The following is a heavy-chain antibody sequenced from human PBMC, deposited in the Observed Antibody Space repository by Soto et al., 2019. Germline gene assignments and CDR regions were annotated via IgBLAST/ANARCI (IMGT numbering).Heavy chain of an antibody. J-gene: IGHJ4*02. CDR3: AKGSPSFPSSSGAGPGLFNH. Sequence: EVQLLESGGGLVQPGGSLRLSCAASGFTFSSYAMSWVRQAPGKGLEWVSGISGSGGSTYSADSVKGRFTISRDNSKNPPDFQKKSLRGQDTAVYYFAKGSPSFPSSSGAGPGLFNHWGQGTLVTVSS. V-gene: IGHV3-23*01. CDR1: GFTFSSYA. D-gene: IGHD6-6*01. CDR2: ISGSGGST.